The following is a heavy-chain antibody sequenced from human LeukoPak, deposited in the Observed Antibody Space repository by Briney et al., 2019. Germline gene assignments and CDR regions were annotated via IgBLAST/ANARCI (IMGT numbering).Heavy chain of an antibody. Sequence: KTSQTLSLTCAVSGGSISSGGYSWSWIRQPPGKGLEWIGYIYHSGSTYYNPSLKSRVTISVDRSKNQFSLKLSSVTAADTAVYYCARAVIAAAAFDIWGQGTMVTVSS. D-gene: IGHD6-13*01. CDR2: IYHSGST. V-gene: IGHV4-30-2*01. CDR1: GGSISSGGYS. CDR3: ARAVIAAAAFDI. J-gene: IGHJ3*02.